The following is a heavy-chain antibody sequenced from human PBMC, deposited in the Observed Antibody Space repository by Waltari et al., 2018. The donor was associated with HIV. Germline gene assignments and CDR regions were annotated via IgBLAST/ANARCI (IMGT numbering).Heavy chain of an antibody. CDR3: ARVKQGIKNSYDHTRLGRFDP. Sequence: QVQLQESGPGLVKPSETLSLTCTVSGGSISSYYWSWIRQPPGKGLEWIGYIYYSGSTNYNPSLKSRVTISVDTSKNQFSLKLSSVTAADTAVYYCARVKQGIKNSYDHTRLGRFDPWGQGTLVTVSS. J-gene: IGHJ5*02. CDR1: GGSISSYY. V-gene: IGHV4-59*01. CDR2: IYYSGST. D-gene: IGHD3-22*01.